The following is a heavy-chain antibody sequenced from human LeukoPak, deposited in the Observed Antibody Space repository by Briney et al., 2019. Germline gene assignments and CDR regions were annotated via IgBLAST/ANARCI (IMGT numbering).Heavy chain of an antibody. J-gene: IGHJ4*02. CDR2: IWYDGSNK. D-gene: IGHD3-3*01. Sequence: GGSLRLSCAASGFTFSSYGMHWVRQAPGKGLEWVAVIWYDGSNKYYADSVKGRFTISRDISKNTLYLQMNSLRAEDTAVYCCAKAGNFGVVITNYFDYWGQGTLVTVSS. CDR3: AKAGNFGVVITNYFDY. CDR1: GFTFSSYG. V-gene: IGHV3-33*06.